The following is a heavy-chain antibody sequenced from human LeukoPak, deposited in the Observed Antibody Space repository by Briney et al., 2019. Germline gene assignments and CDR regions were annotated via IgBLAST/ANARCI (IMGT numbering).Heavy chain of an antibody. J-gene: IGHJ4*02. Sequence: GGSLRLSCAASGFSVNNLYMSWVRQALEKGLEWVSVIYSGDRTYYADSVKGRFTISRDTSKNTVYLQMNSLRPEETAVYYCARDGEYSYGYGFDYWGQGTLVTVSS. V-gene: IGHV3-66*01. CDR1: GFSVNNLY. D-gene: IGHD5-18*01. CDR2: IYSGDRT. CDR3: ARDGEYSYGYGFDY.